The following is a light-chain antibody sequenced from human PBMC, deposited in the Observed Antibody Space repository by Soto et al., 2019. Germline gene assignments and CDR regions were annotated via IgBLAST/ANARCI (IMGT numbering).Light chain of an antibody. CDR1: QSVSSSY. CDR3: QQYNT. J-gene: IGKJ2*01. CDR2: GAS. Sequence: EIVLTQSPGTLSLSPGERATLSCRASQSVSSSYLAWYQQKPGQAPRLLIYGASSRATGIPHRFSGSGSGTDFTLTISRLEPEDFAVYYCQQYNTFGQGTKLEIK. V-gene: IGKV3-20*01.